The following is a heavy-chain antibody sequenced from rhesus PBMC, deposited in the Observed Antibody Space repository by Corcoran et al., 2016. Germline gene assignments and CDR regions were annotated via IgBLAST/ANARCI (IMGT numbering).Heavy chain of an antibody. CDR2: IYGSSGST. CDR1: GGSISSNY. Sequence: QVQLQESGPGLVKPSETLSLTCAVSGGSISSNYWSWIRQPPGKGLEGSGYIYGSSGSTYYNPSLKSRVTISTDTSKNQFSLKLSSVTAADTAVYYCAREGRYCTSTTCYFWHDYWGQGVLVTVSS. J-gene: IGHJ4*01. CDR3: AREGRYCTSTTCYFWHDY. V-gene: IGHV4-160*01. D-gene: IGHD2-2*01.